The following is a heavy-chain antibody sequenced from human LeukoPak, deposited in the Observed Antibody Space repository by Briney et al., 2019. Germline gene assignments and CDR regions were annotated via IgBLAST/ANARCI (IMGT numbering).Heavy chain of an antibody. CDR1: GLPFSHSG. J-gene: IGHJ4*02. Sequence: GGSLRLSCAASGLPFSHSGMHWVRQAPGKGLEWVASIHQHGNEKYFVDSVRGRFTISRDNAKNSLYLQMSSLRAEDTAVYYCATLNGPLFEYWGQGTLVTVSS. D-gene: IGHD2-8*01. V-gene: IGHV3-7*01. CDR2: IHQHGNEK. CDR3: ATLNGPLFEY.